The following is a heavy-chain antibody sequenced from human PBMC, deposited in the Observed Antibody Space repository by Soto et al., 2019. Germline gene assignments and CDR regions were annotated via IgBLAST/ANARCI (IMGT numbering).Heavy chain of an antibody. V-gene: IGHV1-8*01. CDR2: MNPNSSNT. Sequence: QVQLVQSGAEVKKPGASVKVSCKASGYTFTSYDINWVRQATGQGLEWMGWMNPNSSNTGYAEEFQGRVTMTRNTSISTAYMDLSSLRTDDTAVYYCARERAVAGFDYWGQGTLVTVSS. J-gene: IGHJ4*02. CDR3: ARERAVAGFDY. CDR1: GYTFTSYD. D-gene: IGHD6-13*01.